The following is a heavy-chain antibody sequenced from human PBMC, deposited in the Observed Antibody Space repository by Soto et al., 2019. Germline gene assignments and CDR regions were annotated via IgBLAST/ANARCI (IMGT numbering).Heavy chain of an antibody. J-gene: IGHJ6*02. CDR3: ARSGRPGQIGGMDV. Sequence: QVQLVESGGGVVQPGRSLRLSCAASGFTFSSYGMHWVRQAPGKGLEWVAVIWYDGSNKYYADSVKGRFTISRDNSKNTLYLQMNSLRAEDTAVYYCARSGRPGQIGGMDVWGQGTTVTVSS. D-gene: IGHD3-10*01. V-gene: IGHV3-33*01. CDR2: IWYDGSNK. CDR1: GFTFSSYG.